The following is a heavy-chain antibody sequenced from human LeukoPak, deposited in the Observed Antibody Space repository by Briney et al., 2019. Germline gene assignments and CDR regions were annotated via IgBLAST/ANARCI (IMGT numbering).Heavy chain of an antibody. V-gene: IGHV4-39*07. Sequence: SETLSLTCTVSGGSISSSSYYWGWIRQPPGKGLEWIGSIHYSGSTYYKASLKNRVTISVDTSKNQFSLNLSSVTAADTAVYYCARDGLKSGSYYIGFDPWGQGTLVTVSS. CDR3: ARDGLKSGSYYIGFDP. J-gene: IGHJ5*02. D-gene: IGHD1-26*01. CDR2: IHYSGST. CDR1: GGSISSSSYY.